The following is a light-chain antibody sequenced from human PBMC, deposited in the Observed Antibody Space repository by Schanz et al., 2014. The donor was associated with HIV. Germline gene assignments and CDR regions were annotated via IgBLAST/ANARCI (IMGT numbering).Light chain of an antibody. CDR2: GQN. Sequence: QSVLTQPPSASGPPGQGVTISCSGSNSNIGSYYVNWYQQFPGTAPRLLVYGQNERPSGVPDRFTGSQSGTSASLAISGLQFDDETLYYCQSYDSSLSAVVFGGGTKLTVL. CDR1: NSNIGSYY. CDR3: QSYDSSLSAVV. J-gene: IGLJ2*01. V-gene: IGLV1-44*01.